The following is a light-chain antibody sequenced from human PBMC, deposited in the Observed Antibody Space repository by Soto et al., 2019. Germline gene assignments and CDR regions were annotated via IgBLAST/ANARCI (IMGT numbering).Light chain of an antibody. Sequence: EIVMTQSPATLSVSPGERATLSCRASQSVSSNLAWYQQKPAQAPRLLIYGASTRATGIPARFSGSGSGTEFTLTISSLQPEDFATYYCQQLDSYPVTFGGGTKVDIK. J-gene: IGKJ4*01. V-gene: IGKV3-15*01. CDR1: QSVSSN. CDR3: QQLDSYPVT. CDR2: GAS.